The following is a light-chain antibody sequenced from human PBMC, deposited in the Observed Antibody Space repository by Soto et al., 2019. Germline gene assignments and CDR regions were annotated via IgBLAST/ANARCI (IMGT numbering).Light chain of an antibody. Sequence: ENVLTQSPATLSSSPGERATLSCRASQVTSRYLSWYQQRPGQAPRLLIYGASSRATGIPDRFSGSGSGTDFTLTISRLEPEDFAVYYCQQYSTSPISFGRGTRLEIK. CDR2: GAS. CDR3: QQYSTSPIS. J-gene: IGKJ5*01. V-gene: IGKV3-20*01. CDR1: QVTSRY.